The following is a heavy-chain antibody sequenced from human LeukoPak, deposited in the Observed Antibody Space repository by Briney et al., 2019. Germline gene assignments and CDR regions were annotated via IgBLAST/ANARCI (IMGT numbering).Heavy chain of an antibody. Sequence: SETLSLTCTVSGGSFSSGGYYWSWIRQHPGKGLEWIGYIYYSGGTYYNPSLKSRVTISVDTSKNQFSLKLSSVTAADTAVYYCATTMGSMVRGVKGPYFDYWGQGTLVTVSS. V-gene: IGHV4-31*03. CDR3: ATTMGSMVRGVKGPYFDY. CDR2: IYYSGGT. D-gene: IGHD3-10*01. J-gene: IGHJ4*02. CDR1: GGSFSSGGYY.